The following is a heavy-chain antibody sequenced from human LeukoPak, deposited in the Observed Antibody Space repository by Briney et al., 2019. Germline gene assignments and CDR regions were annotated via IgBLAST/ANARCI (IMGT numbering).Heavy chain of an antibody. CDR2: ISSSSSYI. J-gene: IGHJ6*02. D-gene: IGHD3-10*01. CDR3: ASFWFGELLQNYYYYGMDV. CDR1: GFTFSSYS. Sequence: GGSLRLSCAASGFTFSSYSMNWVRQAPGKGLEWVSSISSSSSYIYYADSEKGRFTISRDNAKNSLYLQMNSLRAEDTAVYYCASFWFGELLQNYYYYGMDVWGQGTTVTVSS. V-gene: IGHV3-21*01.